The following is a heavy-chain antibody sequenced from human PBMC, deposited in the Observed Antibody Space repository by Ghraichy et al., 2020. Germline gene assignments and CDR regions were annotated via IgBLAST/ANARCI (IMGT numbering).Heavy chain of an antibody. J-gene: IGHJ4*02. CDR3: ARAIGVRGVDGKLCDY. D-gene: IGHD3-10*01. Sequence: SETLSLTCTVSGGSISSYYWSWIRQPPGKGLEWIGYIYYSGSTNYNPSLKSRVTISVDTSKNQFSLKLSSVTAADTAVYYCARAIGVRGVDGKLCDYWGQGTLVTVSS. V-gene: IGHV4-59*01. CDR1: GGSISSYY. CDR2: IYYSGST.